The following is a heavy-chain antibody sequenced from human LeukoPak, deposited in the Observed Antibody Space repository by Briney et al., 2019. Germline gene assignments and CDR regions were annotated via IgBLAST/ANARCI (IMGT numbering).Heavy chain of an antibody. Sequence: SETLSLTCTVSGGSIDDYYWSWIRQPPGKGLEWIGYIYYTGSTSYNPSLQSRLTISIDTSKTQSSLRLTSVTAADTAVYFCARGVTQWGQGTLVTVSS. CDR1: GGSIDDYY. J-gene: IGHJ4*02. V-gene: IGHV4-59*01. D-gene: IGHD2-21*02. CDR3: ARGVTQ. CDR2: IYYTGST.